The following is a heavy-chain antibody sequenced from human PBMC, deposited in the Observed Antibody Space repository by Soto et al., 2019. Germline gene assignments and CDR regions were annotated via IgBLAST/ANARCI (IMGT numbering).Heavy chain of an antibody. CDR1: GVTFCSYS. CDR3: ARDHSDYDV. CDR2: ISSSSSYI. J-gene: IGHJ4*02. D-gene: IGHD5-12*01. V-gene: IGHV3-21*01. Sequence: GGSLRISCAASGVTFCSYSMNGVRQAPGKGLEWVSSISSSSSYIYYADSVKGRFTISRDNAKNSLYLQMNSLRAEDTAVYYCARDHSDYDVWGQGTLVTVSS.